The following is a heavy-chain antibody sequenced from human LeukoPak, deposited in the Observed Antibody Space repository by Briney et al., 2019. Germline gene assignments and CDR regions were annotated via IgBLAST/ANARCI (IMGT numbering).Heavy chain of an antibody. CDR2: IWYDGSNK. Sequence: PGGSLRLSCAASGFTFSSYAMSWVRQAAGKGLEWVAVIWYDGSNKYYADSVKGRFAISRDNSKNTLYLQMNSLRAEDTAVYYCARGGLGIGDFDIWGQGTMVTVSS. V-gene: IGHV3-33*08. CDR3: ARGGLGIGDFDI. CDR1: GFTFSSYA. J-gene: IGHJ3*02. D-gene: IGHD7-27*01.